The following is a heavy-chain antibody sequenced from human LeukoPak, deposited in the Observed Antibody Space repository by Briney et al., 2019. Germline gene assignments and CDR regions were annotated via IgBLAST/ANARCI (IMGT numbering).Heavy chain of an antibody. Sequence: GGSLRLSCAASGFTFSSYAMSWVRQAPGKGLEWVSAISGSGGSTYYADSVKGRFIISRDNSKNTLYLQMNSLRAEDTAVYYCAKDPAARPYYFDYWGQGTLVTVSS. D-gene: IGHD2-2*01. J-gene: IGHJ4*02. CDR3: AKDPAARPYYFDY. CDR2: ISGSGGST. V-gene: IGHV3-23*01. CDR1: GFTFSSYA.